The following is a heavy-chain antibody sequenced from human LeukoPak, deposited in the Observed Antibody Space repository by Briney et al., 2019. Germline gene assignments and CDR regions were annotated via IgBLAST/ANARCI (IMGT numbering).Heavy chain of an antibody. D-gene: IGHD1-26*01. V-gene: IGHV3-53*01. CDR1: GFTVSSNY. CDR2: ISGGGST. CDR3: ARGGDIAGASRSAFDI. J-gene: IGHJ3*02. Sequence: GGSLRLSCAASGFTVSSNYMSWVRQAPGKGLEWVSVISGGGSTYYADSVKGRFTISRDNSKNTLYLQMNSLRAEDTAVYYCARGGDIAGASRSAFDIWGQGTMVTVSS.